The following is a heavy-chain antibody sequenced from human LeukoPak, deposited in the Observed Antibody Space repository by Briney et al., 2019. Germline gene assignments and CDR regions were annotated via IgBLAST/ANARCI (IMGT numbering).Heavy chain of an antibody. CDR3: ALTDYYYHYYMDV. V-gene: IGHV3-74*01. Sequence: GGSLRLSCAASGFTFSSYWMHWVRQAPGKGLVWVSRINTDGSSTSYADSVKGRFTISRDNAKNTLYLQMNSLRAEDTAVYYCALTDYYYHYYMDVWGKGTTVTVSS. CDR1: GFTFSSYW. J-gene: IGHJ6*03. CDR2: INTDGSST.